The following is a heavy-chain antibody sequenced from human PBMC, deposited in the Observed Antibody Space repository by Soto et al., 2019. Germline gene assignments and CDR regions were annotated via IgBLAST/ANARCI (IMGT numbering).Heavy chain of an antibody. Sequence: ASVKVSCKAGGYAFASFGLTWLRQAPGQGLEWMGYISVYNGDTNHAQNFRGRLTMTKDTSTSTAYMELSSLRSEDTAVYYCAAATPRSDMIVVVIVAFDIWGQGTMVTVSS. D-gene: IGHD3-22*01. J-gene: IGHJ3*02. CDR2: ISVYNGDT. CDR3: AAATPRSDMIVVVIVAFDI. CDR1: GYAFASFG. V-gene: IGHV1-18*01.